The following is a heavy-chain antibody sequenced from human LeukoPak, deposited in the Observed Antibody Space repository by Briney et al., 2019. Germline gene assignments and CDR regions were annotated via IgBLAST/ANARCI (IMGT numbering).Heavy chain of an antibody. CDR3: ARERTIAARKGDWFDP. V-gene: IGHV1-2*06. CDR2: INPNSGGT. Sequence: ASVKVSCKASGYTFTGYYMHWVRQAPGQGLEWMGRINPNSGGTNYAQKFQGRVTMNRDTSISTAYMELSRLRSDDTAVYYCARERTIAARKGDWFDPWGQGTLVTVSS. D-gene: IGHD6-6*01. CDR1: GYTFTGYY. J-gene: IGHJ5*02.